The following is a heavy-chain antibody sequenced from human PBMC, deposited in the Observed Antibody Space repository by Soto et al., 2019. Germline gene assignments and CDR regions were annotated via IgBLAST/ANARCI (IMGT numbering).Heavy chain of an antibody. Sequence: EVQLVESGGGLVQPGRSLRLSCAASGFTFVDYAMHWVRQAPGKGLEWVSGISWNSGSIGYADSVKGRFTISRDNAKNSLYLQMNSLRAEDTALYYCAKGLAADYYYYGMDVWGQGTTVTVSS. CDR3: AKGLAADYYYYGMDV. CDR2: ISWNSGSI. V-gene: IGHV3-9*01. J-gene: IGHJ6*02. D-gene: IGHD6-13*01. CDR1: GFTFVDYA.